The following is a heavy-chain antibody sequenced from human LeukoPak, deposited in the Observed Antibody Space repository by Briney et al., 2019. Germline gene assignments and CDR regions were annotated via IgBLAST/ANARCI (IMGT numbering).Heavy chain of an antibody. V-gene: IGHV1-2*02. D-gene: IGHD3-10*01. CDR3: ARALRRFGHYYYHTDV. CDR1: GYTFTGYY. J-gene: IGHJ6*03. CDR2: INPNSGGT. Sequence: GASVKVSCKASGYTFTGYYMHWVRQAPGQGREWMGWINPNSGGTNYAQKFQGRVTMTRDTSISTAYMELSRLRSDDTAVYYCARALRRFGHYYYHTDVWGKETTVTVSS.